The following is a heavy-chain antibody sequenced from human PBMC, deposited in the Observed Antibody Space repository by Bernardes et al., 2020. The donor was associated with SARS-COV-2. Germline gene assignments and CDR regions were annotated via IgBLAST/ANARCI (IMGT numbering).Heavy chain of an antibody. CDR3: ARIKVPVYYDSSGNSAFDI. Sequence: SETLSLTCSVSGGSINSGRYFWGWIRQSPGKGLEWIGSMFYSGASYYNPSLKSRVTMSVDTSKNQFSLKLNSVTAADTAVYYCARIKVPVYYDSSGNSAFDIWGQGTTVTVSS. D-gene: IGHD3-22*01. V-gene: IGHV4-39*01. CDR2: MFYSGAS. J-gene: IGHJ3*02. CDR1: GGSINSGRYF.